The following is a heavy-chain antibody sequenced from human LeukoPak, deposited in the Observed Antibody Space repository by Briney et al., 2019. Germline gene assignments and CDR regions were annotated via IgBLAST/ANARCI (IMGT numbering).Heavy chain of an antibody. J-gene: IGHJ4*02. Sequence: GGALRLSCVASGLPIGDFAMHWVRQAPGQGLEWVSLISGDGVSTFFADSVKGRFSISRDNSKNSLFLEMSSLRTEDTAMYYCARESGKFDYWGQGTLVAVSS. CDR1: GLPIGDFA. V-gene: IGHV3-43*02. CDR2: ISGDGVST. CDR3: ARESGKFDY.